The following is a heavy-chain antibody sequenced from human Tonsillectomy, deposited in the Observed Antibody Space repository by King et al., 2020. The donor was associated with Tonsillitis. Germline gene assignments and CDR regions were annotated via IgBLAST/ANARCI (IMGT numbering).Heavy chain of an antibody. D-gene: IGHD2-21*01. Sequence: VQLQESGPGLVKPSETLSLTCTVSGGSIISYYWTWLRQRPGKGLGWIGYIYYSGSTNFNPSLKSRVTMSADTSKSQFSLRLKSVTAADTAVYYCARQAYCSGAYCSPFDYWGQGTLVTVSS. CDR3: ARQAYCSGAYCSPFDY. J-gene: IGHJ4*02. CDR1: GGSIISYY. CDR2: IYYSGST. V-gene: IGHV4-59*08.